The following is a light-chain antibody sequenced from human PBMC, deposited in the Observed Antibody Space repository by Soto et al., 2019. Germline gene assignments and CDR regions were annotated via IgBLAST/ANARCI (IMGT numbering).Light chain of an antibody. J-gene: IGLJ1*01. Sequence: QSALTQPASVSGSPGQSITISCAGTSSDLGAYKYVSWYQQHPDKAPKLILYEVSRRPSGVSNRFSGSKSGNTASLTISGLQAEDEALYYCSSNKIGSTYVFGTGTKLTVL. CDR2: EVS. CDR3: SSNKIGSTYV. CDR1: SSDLGAYKY. V-gene: IGLV2-14*03.